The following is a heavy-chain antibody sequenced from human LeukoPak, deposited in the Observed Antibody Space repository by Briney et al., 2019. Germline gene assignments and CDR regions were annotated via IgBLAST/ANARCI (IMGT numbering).Heavy chain of an antibody. V-gene: IGHV1-2*04. CDR1: GYTFTGYY. Sequence: RASVKVSCKASGYTFTGYYIHWVRQAPGQGLEWMGWINCNSGGTNYAQKFQGWVTMTRDTSITTAYMELSRLRSDDTAVYYCVRDSSTVSTPYFDYWGQGSPVSVSS. CDR2: INCNSGGT. D-gene: IGHD4-17*01. J-gene: IGHJ4*02. CDR3: VRDSSTVSTPYFDY.